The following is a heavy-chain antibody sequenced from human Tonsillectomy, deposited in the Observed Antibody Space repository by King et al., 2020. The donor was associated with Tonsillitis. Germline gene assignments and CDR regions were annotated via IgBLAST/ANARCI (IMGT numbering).Heavy chain of an antibody. J-gene: IGHJ5*02. D-gene: IGHD2-2*01. Sequence: VQLVESGGGLVQPGGSLRLSCAASGFTFSSYSMNWVRQAPGKGLECISYISSSSSTKHYAGSVKGRFTISRDNAKNSLYLKMKSLRAEDTAVSYCARSVYCSSVSCFRPYNWFDPWGQGTLVTVSS. CDR3: ARSVYCSSVSCFRPYNWFDP. CDR2: ISSSSSTK. V-gene: IGHV3-48*01. CDR1: GFTFSSYS.